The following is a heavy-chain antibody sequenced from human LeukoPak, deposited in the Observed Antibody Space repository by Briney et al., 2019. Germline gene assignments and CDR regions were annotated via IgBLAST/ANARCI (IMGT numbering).Heavy chain of an antibody. CDR1: GDIFNSYS. D-gene: IGHD1-26*01. V-gene: IGHV1-69*05. CDR2: IIPIFGST. J-gene: IGHJ6*03. CDR3: ARVGRSRGSLPNSYYYMDV. Sequence: SVTVSCNASGDIFNSYSVSWVRQAPGQGLEWMGGIIPIFGSTNYAQKFQGRVTITTDQSTRTAYMELNSLSSDDTAVYYCARVGRSRGSLPNSYYYMDVWGKGTTVTVSS.